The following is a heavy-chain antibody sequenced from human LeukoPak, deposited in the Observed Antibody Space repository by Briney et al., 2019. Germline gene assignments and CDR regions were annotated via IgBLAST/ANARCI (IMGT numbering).Heavy chain of an antibody. CDR2: IYYTGST. V-gene: IGHV4-59*08. Sequence: ADPLSHTCTLCGHSISNYCCRWLQQPAGKGLAWIGHIYYTGSTNYNPSLKSRVTISLDTSKNQFSLKLGSVTAADAAVYYCATLNTDGWYFDNWGQGTLVTVSS. CDR3: ATLNTDGWYFDN. J-gene: IGHJ4*02. D-gene: IGHD5-24*01. CDR1: GHSISNYC.